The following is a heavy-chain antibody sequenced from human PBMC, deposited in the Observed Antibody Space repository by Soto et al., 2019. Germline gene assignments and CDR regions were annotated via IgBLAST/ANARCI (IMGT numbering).Heavy chain of an antibody. J-gene: IGHJ6*02. CDR2: IKSKTDGGTT. CDR3: TVYYYGSGSYYVYYYGMDV. D-gene: IGHD3-10*01. Sequence: GSLRLSCAASGFTFSNAWMSWVRQAPGKGLEWVGRIKSKTDGGTTDYAAPVKGRFTISRDDSKNTLYLQMNGLKTEDTAVYYCTVYYYGSGSYYVYYYGMDVWGQGTTVTVS. CDR1: GFTFSNAW. V-gene: IGHV3-15*01.